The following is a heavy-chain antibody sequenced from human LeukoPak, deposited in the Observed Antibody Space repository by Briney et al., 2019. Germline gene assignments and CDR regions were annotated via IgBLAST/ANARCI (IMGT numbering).Heavy chain of an antibody. CDR1: GITLSNYG. V-gene: IGHV3-23*01. D-gene: IGHD3-22*01. CDR3: AKRGVVIRVILVGFHKEAYYFDS. CDR2: ISGSGGTT. J-gene: IGHJ4*02. Sequence: PGGSLRLSCAVSGITLSNYGMSWFRQAPGKGLEWVAGISGSGGTTNYADSVKGRFTISRDNPKNTLFLHMNSLRAEDTAVYFCAKRGVVIRVILVGFHKEAYYFDSWGQGALVTVSS.